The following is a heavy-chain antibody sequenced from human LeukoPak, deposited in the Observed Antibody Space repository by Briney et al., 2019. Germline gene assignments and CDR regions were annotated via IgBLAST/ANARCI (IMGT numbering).Heavy chain of an antibody. D-gene: IGHD3-22*01. CDR1: GFPFSSFW. CDR2: INPDGSHK. CDR3: ARGRFNYDNSGYSSFYH. J-gene: IGHJ4*02. Sequence: GGSLRLSCVASGFPFSSFWINWVRLAPGKGPEWVANINPDGSHKYYMDSVKGRFTISRDNAKNSLYLQMNSLRAEDTAVYYCARGRFNYDNSGYSSFYHWGQGTLVTVSS. V-gene: IGHV3-7*01.